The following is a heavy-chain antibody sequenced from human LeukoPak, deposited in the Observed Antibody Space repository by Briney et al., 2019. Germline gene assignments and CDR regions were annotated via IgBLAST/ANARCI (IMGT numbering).Heavy chain of an antibody. D-gene: IGHD6-13*01. J-gene: IGHJ5*02. Sequence: ASVKVSCKASGYTFTSYGISWVRQAPGQGLEWMGWISAYNGNTHYAQKLRGRVTMTTDTSPSTPYMALRSLRSDDTAVYYCARGGYSSSWYDPHFLDWFDPWGQGTLVTVSS. V-gene: IGHV1-18*01. CDR3: ARGGYSSSWYDPHFLDWFDP. CDR1: GYTFTSYG. CDR2: ISAYNGNT.